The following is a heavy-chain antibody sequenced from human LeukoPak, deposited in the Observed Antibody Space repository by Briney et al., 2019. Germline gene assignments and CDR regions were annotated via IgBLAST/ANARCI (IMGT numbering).Heavy chain of an antibody. V-gene: IGHV3-30-3*01. Sequence: GGSLRLSCAASGFTFSSYAIHWVRQAPGKGLEWVAVISYDGSNKYYADSVKGRFTISRDNSKNTLYLQMNSLRAEDTAVYYCARVPLEWLLSDWFDPWGQGTLVPVSS. D-gene: IGHD3-3*01. CDR3: ARVPLEWLLSDWFDP. CDR1: GFTFSSYA. J-gene: IGHJ5*02. CDR2: ISYDGSNK.